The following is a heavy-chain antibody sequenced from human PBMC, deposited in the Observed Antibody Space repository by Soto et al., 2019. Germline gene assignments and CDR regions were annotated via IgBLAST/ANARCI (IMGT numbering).Heavy chain of an antibody. D-gene: IGHD3-22*01. J-gene: IGHJ2*01. CDR1: GGTFSSYA. Sequence: QVQLVQSGAEVKKPGSSVKVSCKASGGTFSSYAISWVRQAPGQGLEWMGGIIPIFGTANYAQKFQGRVTITADESTSTAYMELSSLRSEDTAVYYCASLDTIDSSGYYSPPKWYFDLWGRGTLVTVSS. V-gene: IGHV1-69*01. CDR3: ASLDTIDSSGYYSPPKWYFDL. CDR2: IIPIFGTA.